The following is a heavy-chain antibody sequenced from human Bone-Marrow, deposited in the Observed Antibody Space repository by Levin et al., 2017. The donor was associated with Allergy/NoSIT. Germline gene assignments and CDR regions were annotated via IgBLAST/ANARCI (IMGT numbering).Heavy chain of an antibody. CDR3: ARTFCSGCSCYLSLDY. D-gene: IGHD2-15*01. J-gene: IGHJ4*02. Sequence: GGSLRLSCVASGFIFYSYTTHWVRQAPGKGLEWISSISGSGNYVYDADSVKGRFTISRDNAKNSLYLQMNNLRAEDTAVYYCARTFCSGCSCYLSLDYWGQGTLVTVSS. V-gene: IGHV3-21*01. CDR1: GFIFYSYT. CDR2: ISGSGNYV.